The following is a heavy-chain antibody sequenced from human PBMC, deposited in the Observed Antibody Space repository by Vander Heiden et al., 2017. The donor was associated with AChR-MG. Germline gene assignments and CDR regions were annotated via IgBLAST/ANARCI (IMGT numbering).Heavy chain of an antibody. Sequence: QVQLVQSGAEVKKPGSSVKVSCKASGGTFSSYAISWVRQAPGQGLEWMGGIIPIFGTANYAKKFQGRVTITADKSTSTAYMELSSLRSEDTAVYYCATGLRFLEWLLPYYYGMDVWGQGTTVTVSS. D-gene: IGHD3-3*01. CDR3: ATGLRFLEWLLPYYYGMDV. J-gene: IGHJ6*02. CDR1: GGTFSSYA. CDR2: IIPIFGTA. V-gene: IGHV1-69*06.